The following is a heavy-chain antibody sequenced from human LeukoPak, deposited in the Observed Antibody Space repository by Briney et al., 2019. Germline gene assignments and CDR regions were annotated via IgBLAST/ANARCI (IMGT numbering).Heavy chain of an antibody. J-gene: IGHJ3*02. V-gene: IGHV3-21*01. Sequence: GGSLRLSCAASGFTFSSYSMNWVRQAPGKGLEWVSSISTGSSYIYYADSVKGRFTISRDNAKNSLYLQMNSLRAEDTAVYYCARLLGYCSGGNCYSGTFDIWGQGTMVTVSS. CDR3: ARLLGYCSGGNCYSGTFDI. CDR1: GFTFSSYS. CDR2: ISTGSSYI. D-gene: IGHD2-15*01.